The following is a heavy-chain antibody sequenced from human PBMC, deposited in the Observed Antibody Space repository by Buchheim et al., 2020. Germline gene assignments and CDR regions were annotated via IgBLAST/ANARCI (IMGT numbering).Heavy chain of an antibody. D-gene: IGHD4-17*01. J-gene: IGHJ4*02. CDR1: GGSIISTSHS. CDR3: ARTLGADYGDYLDY. Sequence: QLQLQESGPGLVKPSETLSLTCTVSGGSIISTSHSWAWIRQPPGKGLEWIASIFHSGTPYYNLSLKSRVTMSVDTSKNQFSLKLNSVTAADTAVYYCARTLGADYGDYLDYWGQGTL. V-gene: IGHV4-39*01. CDR2: IFHSGTP.